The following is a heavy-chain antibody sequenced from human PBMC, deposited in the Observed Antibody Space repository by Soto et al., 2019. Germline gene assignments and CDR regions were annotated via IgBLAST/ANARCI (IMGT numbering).Heavy chain of an antibody. V-gene: IGHV4-30-2*01. J-gene: IGHJ6*02. CDR3: DRDRGGGSGKYDGSMGMDI. D-gene: IGHD3-10*01. CDR1: VGSVSSGYYS. CDR2: MYPSGTT. Sequence: SQTLSLTCRVSVGSVSSGYYSWSWIRQPLGKGLEWIGYMYPSGTTSHNPSLKSRVSISIDRSRNQFSLRLTSVTAADTAGYYCDRDRGGGSGKYDGSMGMDIWGRGTTVTVSS.